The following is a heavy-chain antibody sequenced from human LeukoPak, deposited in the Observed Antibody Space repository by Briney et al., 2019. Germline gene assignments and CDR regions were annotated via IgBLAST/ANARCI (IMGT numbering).Heavy chain of an antibody. J-gene: IGHJ4*02. Sequence: PSEALSLTCTVSGGSISRSSHYWGWIRQPPGKGLEWIGTISYSGTTYYNPSLKSRVTISVDTSKSQFSLKLSSVTAADTAVYYCAKRADTVAAPYFDYWGQGTLVTVSS. CDR2: ISYSGTT. CDR3: AKRADTVAAPYFDY. D-gene: IGHD5-12*01. CDR1: GGSISRSSHY. V-gene: IGHV4-39*01.